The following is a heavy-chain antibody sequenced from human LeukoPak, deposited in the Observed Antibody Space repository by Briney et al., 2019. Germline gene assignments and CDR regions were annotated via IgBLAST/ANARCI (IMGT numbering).Heavy chain of an antibody. D-gene: IGHD2-15*01. Sequence: PGGSLRLSCAASGFTFSSYWKSWVRQAPGKGLEWVANIKQDGSEEYYVDSVKGRFTISRDNAKNSLYLQMNSLRAEDTAVYYCARDRGGGSYYYYYGMDVWGQGTTVTVSS. V-gene: IGHV3-7*01. J-gene: IGHJ6*02. CDR1: GFTFSSYW. CDR3: ARDRGGGSYYYYYGMDV. CDR2: IKQDGSEE.